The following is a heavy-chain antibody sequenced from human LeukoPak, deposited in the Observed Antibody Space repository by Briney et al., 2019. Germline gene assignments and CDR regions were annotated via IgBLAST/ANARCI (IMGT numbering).Heavy chain of an antibody. J-gene: IGHJ4*02. Sequence: QPGGSLRLSCTASGFTFGDYAMSWFRQAPGKGLEWVGCIRSKASGGTTEYAASVKGRFSISRDDSKSIAYLQMNSLKTEDTAVYYCTRDFAIAAPVTWIDYWGQGTLVTVSS. V-gene: IGHV3-49*03. CDR1: GFTFGDYA. CDR3: TRDFAIAAPVTWIDY. CDR2: IRSKASGGTT. D-gene: IGHD6-13*01.